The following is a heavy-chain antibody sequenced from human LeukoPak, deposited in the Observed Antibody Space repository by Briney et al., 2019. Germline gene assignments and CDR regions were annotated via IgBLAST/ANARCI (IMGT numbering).Heavy chain of an antibody. CDR3: ARDSGWYGAFDI. J-gene: IGHJ3*02. V-gene: IGHV3-48*03. Sequence: GGSLRLSCAASGFTFSSYEMNWVRQAPGKGLEWVSYISSSGSTIYYADSVKGRFTISRDNAKNSLYLQMNSLRAEDTAVYYCARDSGWYGAFDIWGQGTMVTVSS. D-gene: IGHD6-19*01. CDR1: GFTFSSYE. CDR2: ISSSGSTI.